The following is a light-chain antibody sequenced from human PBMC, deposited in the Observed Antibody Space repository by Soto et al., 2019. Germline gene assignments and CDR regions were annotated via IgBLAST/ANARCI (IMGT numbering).Light chain of an antibody. CDR1: QSVSRD. Sequence: ETVMTQSPGTLSVSPGETATVSCRASQSVSRDLAWYQQKRGQAPRLLIYEASTRATGLPARFSGSGSGTEFTLTISSLQSEDFALYFCLQYNNWPPTFGQGTKVDIK. V-gene: IGKV3-15*01. CDR3: LQYNNWPPT. CDR2: EAS. J-gene: IGKJ1*01.